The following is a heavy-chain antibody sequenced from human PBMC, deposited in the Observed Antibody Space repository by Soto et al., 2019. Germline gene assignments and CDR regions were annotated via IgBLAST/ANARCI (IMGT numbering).Heavy chain of an antibody. Sequence: EVQLVESGGGLVQPGGSLRLSCAASGFTFSSYSMNWVRQAPGKGLEWVSYISSSSSTIYYADSVKGRFTISRDNAKNSLYLKMNSLRAEDTAVYYCARDRRRPEDTRYYYYYYMDVWGKGTTVTVSS. CDR2: ISSSSSTI. CDR1: GFTFSSYS. CDR3: ARDRRRPEDTRYYYYYYMDV. D-gene: IGHD2-15*01. V-gene: IGHV3-48*01. J-gene: IGHJ6*03.